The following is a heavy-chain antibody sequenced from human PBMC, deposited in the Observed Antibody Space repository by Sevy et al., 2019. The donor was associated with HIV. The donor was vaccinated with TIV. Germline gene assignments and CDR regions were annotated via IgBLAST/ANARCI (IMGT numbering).Heavy chain of an antibody. CDR1: GFTFSSYS. D-gene: IGHD5-12*01. Sequence: GGSLRLSCAGSGFTFSSYSMSWVRQAPGKGLEWVANIKEDGSGKNYVDSVKGRFTISRDNAKNSLYLQMNSLRAEDTALYYCARARRSYGGSYYYYYYMDVWGKGTTVTVSS. J-gene: IGHJ6*03. CDR3: ARARRSYGGSYYYYYYMDV. V-gene: IGHV3-7*03. CDR2: IKEDGSGK.